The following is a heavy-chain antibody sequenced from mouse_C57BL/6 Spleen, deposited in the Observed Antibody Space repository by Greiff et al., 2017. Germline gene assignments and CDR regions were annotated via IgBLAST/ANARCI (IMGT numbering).Heavy chain of an antibody. J-gene: IGHJ4*01. V-gene: IGHV2-4*01. CDR2: IWSGGST. CDR3: AKSLYYDYDGTLYAMDY. Sequence: QVQLQQSGPGLVQPSQSLSITCTVSGFSLTSYGVHWVRQPPGKGLEWLGVIWSGGSTDYNAAFISRLSISKDNSKIQVFFKMNSLQADDTAIYYCAKSLYYDYDGTLYAMDYWGQGTSVTVSS. CDR1: GFSLTSYG. D-gene: IGHD2-4*01.